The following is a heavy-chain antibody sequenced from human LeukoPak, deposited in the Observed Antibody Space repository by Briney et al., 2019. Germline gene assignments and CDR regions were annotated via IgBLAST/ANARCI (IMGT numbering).Heavy chain of an antibody. CDR1: GVNFKNYA. CDR2: ISGSGSRS. Sequence: PGGSLRLSCEVSGVNFKNYAMTWVRQAPGRGLEWVSTISGSGSRSFYTDPVKGRFTISRDNFKYILYLQMSNLRDEDTAVYFCAKSDCGADDCRLLDYWGQGTLVTVSS. CDR3: AKSDCGADDCRLLDY. J-gene: IGHJ4*02. V-gene: IGHV3-23*01. D-gene: IGHD2-21*01.